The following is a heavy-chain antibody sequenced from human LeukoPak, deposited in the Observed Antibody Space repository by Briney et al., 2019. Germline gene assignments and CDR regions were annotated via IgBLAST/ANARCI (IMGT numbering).Heavy chain of an antibody. CDR1: GGTFSSYA. Sequence: SVKVSCKASGGTFSSYAISWARQAPGQGLEWMGRIIPIFGTANYAQKFQGRVTITTDESTSTAYMELSSLRSEDTAVYYCARDNEGDYGDYYAFDIWGQGTMVTVSS. CDR2: IIPIFGTA. V-gene: IGHV1-69*05. CDR3: ARDNEGDYGDYYAFDI. J-gene: IGHJ3*02. D-gene: IGHD4-17*01.